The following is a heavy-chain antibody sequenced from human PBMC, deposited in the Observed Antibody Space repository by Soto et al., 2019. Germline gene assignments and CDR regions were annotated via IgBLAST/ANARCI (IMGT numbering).Heavy chain of an antibody. CDR1: GGSISSYY. J-gene: IGHJ6*03. CDR3: ARLVVVPAAMSYYYYYMDV. CDR2: IYYSGST. Sequence: QVQLQESGPGLVKPSETLSLTCTVSGGSISSYYWSWIRQPPGKGLEWIGYIYYSGSTNYNPSLKSRVTISVDTSKNQFSLKLSSVTAADTAVYYCARLVVVPAAMSYYYYYMDVWGKGTPVTVSS. D-gene: IGHD2-2*01. V-gene: IGHV4-59*08.